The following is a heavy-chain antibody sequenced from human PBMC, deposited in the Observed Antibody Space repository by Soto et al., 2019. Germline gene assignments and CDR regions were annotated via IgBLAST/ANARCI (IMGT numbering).Heavy chain of an antibody. J-gene: IGHJ3*02. Sequence: ASVKVSCKASGGTFSSYTISWVRQAPGQGLEWMGRIIPILGIANYAQKFQGRVTITADKSTSTAYMELSSLRSEDTAVYYCARDRNGDYQSDAFDIWGQGTMVTVSS. CDR2: IIPILGIA. CDR3: ARDRNGDYQSDAFDI. CDR1: GGTFSSYT. D-gene: IGHD4-17*01. V-gene: IGHV1-69*04.